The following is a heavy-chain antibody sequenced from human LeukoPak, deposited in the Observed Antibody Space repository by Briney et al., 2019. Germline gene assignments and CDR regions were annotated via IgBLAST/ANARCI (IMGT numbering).Heavy chain of an antibody. D-gene: IGHD6-13*01. V-gene: IGHV4-39*07. CDR3: ARESRRIAAAGPSYYMDV. J-gene: IGHJ6*03. CDR2: IYYSGSS. CDR1: GGSISSSSYY. Sequence: PSETLSLTCTVSGGSISSSSYYWGWIRQPPGKGLEWIGSIYYSGSSYYNPSLKSRVTISVDTSKNQFSLMVNSVTAADTAVYYCARESRRIAAAGPSYYMDVWGRGTTVTVSS.